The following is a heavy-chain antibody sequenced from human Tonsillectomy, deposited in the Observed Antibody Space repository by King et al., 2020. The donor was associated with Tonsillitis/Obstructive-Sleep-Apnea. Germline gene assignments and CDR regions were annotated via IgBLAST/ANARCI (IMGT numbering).Heavy chain of an antibody. CDR2: ISWDGGST. D-gene: IGHD2-2*01. CDR1: GFTFDDYT. J-gene: IGHJ3*02. CDR3: AKDRYCSSTSCYATKTRVGAVDI. Sequence: VQLVESGGVVVQPGGSLRLSCAASGFTFDDYTMHWVRQAPGKGLEWVSLISWDGGSTYYADSVKGRFTISRDNSKNSLYLQMNSLRTEDTALYYCAKDRYCSSTSCYATKTRVGAVDIWGQGTMVTVSS. V-gene: IGHV3-43*01.